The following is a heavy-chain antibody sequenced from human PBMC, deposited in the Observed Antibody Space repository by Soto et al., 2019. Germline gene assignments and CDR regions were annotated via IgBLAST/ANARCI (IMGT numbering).Heavy chain of an antibody. CDR2: INHSGST. V-gene: IGHV4-34*01. CDR1: GWPFSGYY. D-gene: IGHD2-2*01. Sequence: XETLALPCTVDGWPFSGYYWSWIRQHPGKGLDWIGEINHSGSTNYNPSLKSRVTISVDTSKNQFSLKLSSVTAADTAVYYCARLRKRRYCSSTSCSAFDHWGQGPLVTVSS. J-gene: IGHJ5*02. CDR3: ARLRKRRYCSSTSCSAFDH.